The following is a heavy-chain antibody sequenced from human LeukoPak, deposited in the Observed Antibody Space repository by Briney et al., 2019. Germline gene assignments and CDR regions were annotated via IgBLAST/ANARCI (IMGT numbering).Heavy chain of an antibody. CDR2: IAYDGSDK. V-gene: IGHV3-30-3*01. CDR1: GFTFSSYA. J-gene: IGHJ3*02. D-gene: IGHD3-22*01. CDR3: ARAGTYYYDSSGYSDAFDI. Sequence: PGGSLRLSCAASGFTFSSYAMHWVRQAPGKGLEWVAGIAYDGSDKVYTDSVKGRFTISRDNSKNTLSLQMNSLSAEDAAVYYCARAGTYYYDSSGYSDAFDIWGQGIMVTVSS.